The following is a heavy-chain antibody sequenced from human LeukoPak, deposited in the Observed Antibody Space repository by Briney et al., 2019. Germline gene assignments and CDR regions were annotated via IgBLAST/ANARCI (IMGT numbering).Heavy chain of an antibody. J-gene: IGHJ6*02. V-gene: IGHV4-61*02. Sequence: SETLSLTCTVSGGSISSGSYYWSWIRQPAGKGLEWIGRIYTSGSTNYNPSLKSRVTISVDTSKNQFSLKLSSVTAADTAVHYCARVRHRYYYDRSSYGMDVWGQGTTVTVSS. D-gene: IGHD3-10*02. CDR2: IYTSGST. CDR3: ARVRHRYYYDRSSYGMDV. CDR1: GGSISSGSYY.